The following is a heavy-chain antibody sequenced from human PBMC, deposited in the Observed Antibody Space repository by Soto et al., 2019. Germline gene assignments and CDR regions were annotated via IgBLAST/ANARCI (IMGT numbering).Heavy chain of an antibody. V-gene: IGHV3-74*01. CDR3: IRGPRPISTGTGAY. J-gene: IGHJ4*02. Sequence: EVQLVESGGGLVPPGGSGRPPGAASESFFKMIGIHWVRQTPGRGQVWISRIYNDGSYTDYADSVKGRFTISRDNVNDTLYLQMNNLRAEDSGLYYCIRGPRPISTGTGAYWGQGTQVTVSS. CDR1: ESFFKMIG. D-gene: IGHD3-10*01. CDR2: IYNDGSYT.